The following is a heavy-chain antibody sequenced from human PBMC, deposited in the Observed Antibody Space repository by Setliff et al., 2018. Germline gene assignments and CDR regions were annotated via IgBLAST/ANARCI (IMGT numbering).Heavy chain of an antibody. J-gene: IGHJ4*02. CDR1: GGSISSYY. CDR2: IYYSGST. CDR3: AKGGGRYHSDS. D-gene: IGHD1-1*01. V-gene: IGHV4-59*12. Sequence: PSETLSLTCTVSGGSISSYYWSWIRQPPGKGLEWIGHIYYSGSTKYNPSLKSRVTISIDKSNNQFSLKLTSMTAADTAVYYCAKGGGRYHSDSWGQGILVTVSS.